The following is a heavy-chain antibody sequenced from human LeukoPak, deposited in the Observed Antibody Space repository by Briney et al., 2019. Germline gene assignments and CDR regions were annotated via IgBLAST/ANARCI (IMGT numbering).Heavy chain of an antibody. CDR1: AGSISSYY. D-gene: IGHD6-19*01. CDR2: IYNTGST. J-gene: IGHJ4*02. CDR3: ARFSGWSFFFDY. V-gene: IGHV4-59*01. Sequence: SETLSLTRTVSAGSISSYYWSWIRQPPGKGLEWIGYIYNTGSTNYNPSLKSRVTISVDTSKNQLSLKLKSVTAADTAVYYCARFSGWSFFFDYWGQGTLVTVSS.